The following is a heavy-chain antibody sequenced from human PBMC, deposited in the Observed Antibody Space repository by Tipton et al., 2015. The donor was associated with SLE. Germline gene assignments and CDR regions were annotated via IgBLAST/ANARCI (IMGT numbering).Heavy chain of an antibody. J-gene: IGHJ6*03. CDR3: ARAPGLDRDYYYYYYMDV. V-gene: IGHV4-38-2*02. CDR1: GYSISSGYY. CDR2: IYHSGST. D-gene: IGHD3/OR15-3a*01. Sequence: TLSLTCTVSGYSISSGYYWAWIRQPPGKGLEWIASIYHSGSTFYNLSLKSRVTISVDTSKNQFSLKLSSVTAADTAVYYCARAPGLDRDYYYYYYMDVWGKGTTVTVSS.